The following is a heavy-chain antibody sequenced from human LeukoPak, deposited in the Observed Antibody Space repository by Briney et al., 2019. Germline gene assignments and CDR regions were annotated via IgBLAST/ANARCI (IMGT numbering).Heavy chain of an antibody. D-gene: IGHD3-3*01. J-gene: IGHJ6*02. CDR3: ARVIRSPNPHYGMDV. V-gene: IGHV1-69*01. CDR2: IIPIFGTA. CDR1: GGTFSSYG. Sequence: SVKVSCKASGGTFSSYGISWVRQAPGQGIEWMGGIIPIFGTANYAQKFQGRVTITADESTSTAYMELSSLRSEDTAVYYCARVIRSPNPHYGMDVWGQGTTVTVSS.